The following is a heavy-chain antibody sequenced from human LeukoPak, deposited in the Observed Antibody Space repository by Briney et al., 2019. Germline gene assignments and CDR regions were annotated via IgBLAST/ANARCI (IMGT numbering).Heavy chain of an antibody. CDR1: GGSISSRSYY. Sequence: PSETLSLTCTVSGGSISSRSYYWGWIRQPPGKGLEWIGNIYYSGSTYYNPSLKSRVTISVDTSKNQFSLKLSSVTAADTAVYYCARAFKSDSSGWYLLNWFDPWGQGTLVTVSS. D-gene: IGHD6-19*01. V-gene: IGHV4-39*07. J-gene: IGHJ5*02. CDR3: ARAFKSDSSGWYLLNWFDP. CDR2: IYYSGST.